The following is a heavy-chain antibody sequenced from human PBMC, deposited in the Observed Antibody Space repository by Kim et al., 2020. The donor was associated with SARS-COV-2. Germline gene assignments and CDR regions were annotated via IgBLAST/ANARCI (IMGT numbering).Heavy chain of an antibody. CDR2: INHSGST. CDR1: GGSFSGYY. D-gene: IGHD6-13*01. CDR3: ARDPSLPPGTPFSIAAAGPFDY. Sequence: SETLSLTCAVYGGSFSGYYWSWIRQPPGKGLEWIGEINHSGSTNYNPSLKSRVTISVDTSKNQFSLKLSSVTAADTAVYYCARDPSLPPGTPFSIAAAGPFDYWGQGTLVTVSS. J-gene: IGHJ4*02. V-gene: IGHV4-34*01.